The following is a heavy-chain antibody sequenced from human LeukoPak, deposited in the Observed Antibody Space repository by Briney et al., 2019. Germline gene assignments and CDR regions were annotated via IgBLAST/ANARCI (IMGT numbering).Heavy chain of an antibody. CDR3: ARVVWGGDFHYSLDV. D-gene: IGHD7-27*01. Sequence: PSETLSLTCTVSGGSIRSGTDYWSWIRQPAGKGLEWIGRIYMSGSTDYHPSFKSRVTMSVDTSKNEVSLKLSSVTAADTAVYYCARVVWGGDFHYSLDVWGKGTTVIVSS. V-gene: IGHV4-61*02. CDR1: GGSIRSGTDY. J-gene: IGHJ6*03. CDR2: IYMSGST.